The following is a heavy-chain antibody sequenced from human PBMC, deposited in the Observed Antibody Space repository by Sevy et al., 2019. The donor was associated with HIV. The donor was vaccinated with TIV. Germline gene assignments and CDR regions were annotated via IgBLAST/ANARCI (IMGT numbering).Heavy chain of an antibody. V-gene: IGHV1-2*02. CDR1: GYTFTGYY. D-gene: IGHD5-18*01. CDR3: ARSAAMDKLPDY. CDR2: INPNSGGT. J-gene: IGHJ4*02. Sequence: ASVKVSCKASGYTFTGYYMHWVRQAPGQGLEWMGWINPNSGGTNYAQKFQGRVTMTRDTSISTAYMELSRLRSDDTAVYYCARSAAMDKLPDYWGQGTLVTVSS.